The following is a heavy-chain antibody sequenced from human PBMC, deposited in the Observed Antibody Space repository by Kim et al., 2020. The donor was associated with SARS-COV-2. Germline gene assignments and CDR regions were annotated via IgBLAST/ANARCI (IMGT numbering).Heavy chain of an antibody. CDR3: ARDRYDGYNPVFDY. Sequence: GGSLRLSCAASVFTFSSYSMNWVRQAPGKGLEWVSYISSSSSTIYYADSVKGRFTISRDNAKNSLYLQMNSLRDEDTAVYYCARDRYDGYNPVFDYWGQGTLVTVSS. J-gene: IGHJ4*02. D-gene: IGHD5-12*01. V-gene: IGHV3-48*02. CDR2: ISSSSSTI. CDR1: VFTFSSYS.